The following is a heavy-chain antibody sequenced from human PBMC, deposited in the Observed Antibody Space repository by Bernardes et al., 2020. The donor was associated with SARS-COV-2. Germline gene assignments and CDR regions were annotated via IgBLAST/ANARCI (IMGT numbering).Heavy chain of an antibody. V-gene: IGHV5-51*01. Sequence: ESLKISCKGSGSSLASDWIGWVRQMPGKGLEWMGIIYLSDSDTRYSPSFQGQVTISADKSISTAYLQWSRLKASDTAMYYCARGAAGVYFYGMDVWGQGTTVTVSS. D-gene: IGHD2-8*01. CDR2: IYLSDSDT. CDR1: GSSLASDW. CDR3: ARGAAGVYFYGMDV. J-gene: IGHJ6*02.